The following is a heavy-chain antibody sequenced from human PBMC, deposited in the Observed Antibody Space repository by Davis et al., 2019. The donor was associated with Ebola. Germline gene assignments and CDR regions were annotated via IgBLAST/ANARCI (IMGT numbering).Heavy chain of an antibody. CDR2: INAYNGDT. V-gene: IGHV1-3*01. CDR3: EIIVDPFVWEFVDV. CDR1: GYTLSSYV. J-gene: IGHJ6*02. D-gene: IGHD2-15*01. Sequence: AASVKVSCKPSGYTLSSYVIHWVRQAPGQGLEWMGGINAYNGDTKYSQKLQGKVTITRDTSASTGYMELRSLRSQDTAVYYSEIIVDPFVWEFVDVWGQGTTVIVSS.